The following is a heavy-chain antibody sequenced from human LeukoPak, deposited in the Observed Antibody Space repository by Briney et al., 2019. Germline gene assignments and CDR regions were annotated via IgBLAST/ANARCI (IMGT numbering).Heavy chain of an antibody. CDR3: ARDAKYYFGSRTYFFFEY. CDR2: INHSGST. CDR1: GGSFSGYY. D-gene: IGHD3-10*01. Sequence: SETLSLTCAVYGGSFSGYYWSWIRQPPGKGLEWIGEINHSGSTNYNPSLKSRVTISVDKSKNQFSLELSSVTAADTAIYYCARDAKYYFGSRTYFFFEYWGQGTLLTVSS. V-gene: IGHV4-34*01. J-gene: IGHJ4*02.